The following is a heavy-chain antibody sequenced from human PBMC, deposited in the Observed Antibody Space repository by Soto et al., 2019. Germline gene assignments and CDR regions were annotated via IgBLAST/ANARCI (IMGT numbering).Heavy chain of an antibody. V-gene: IGHV3-7*04. J-gene: IGHJ4*02. CDR3: ARDDYGDLFDY. D-gene: IGHD4-17*01. CDR2: IKQDGSEK. Sequence: EVQLVESGGGLVQPGGSLRLSCAASGFTFGSYWMSWVRQAPGKGLEWVANIKQDGSEKYYVDSVKGRFTISRDNAKNSLYLQMNSLRAEDTAVYYCARDDYGDLFDYWGQGTLVTVSS. CDR1: GFTFGSYW.